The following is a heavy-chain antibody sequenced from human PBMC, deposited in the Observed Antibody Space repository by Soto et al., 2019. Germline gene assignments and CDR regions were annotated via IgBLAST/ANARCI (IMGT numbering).Heavy chain of an antibody. D-gene: IGHD5-12*01. J-gene: IGHJ4*02. CDR2: TIPLLNVA. CDR1: GGTFSTST. CDR3: ARDSPIGSTFSGYDAIDS. V-gene: IGHV1-69*04. Sequence: SVKVSCKASGGTFSTSTFTWVRQAPGQGLEWMGRTIPLLNVADYAQDFQGRLTITADRSTSTTYMELTSLTSKDTAVYYCARDSPIGSTFSGYDAIDSWGQGTLVTV.